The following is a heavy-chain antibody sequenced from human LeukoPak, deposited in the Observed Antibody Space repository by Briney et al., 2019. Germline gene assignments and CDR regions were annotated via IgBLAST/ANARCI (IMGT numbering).Heavy chain of an antibody. J-gene: IGHJ5*02. Sequence: GGSLRLSCAASGFTFSSYAMSWVRQAPGKGLEWVSAISGSGGSTYYADSVKGRFTISRDNSKSTLYLQMNSLRAEDTAVYYCANQGVPAPRGVNWFDPWGQGTLVTVSS. V-gene: IGHV3-23*01. D-gene: IGHD2-2*01. CDR2: ISGSGGST. CDR1: GFTFSSYA. CDR3: ANQGVPAPRGVNWFDP.